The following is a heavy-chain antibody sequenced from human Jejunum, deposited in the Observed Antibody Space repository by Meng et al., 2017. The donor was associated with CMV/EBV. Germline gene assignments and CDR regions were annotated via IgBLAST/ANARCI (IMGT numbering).Heavy chain of an antibody. CDR1: GGDFSGYF. V-gene: IGHV4-34*01. CDR2: INQSGST. Sequence: CAVSGGDFSGYFWGWIRQPPGKGLEWIGEINQSGSTNYNPSLKSRVTISVDTSKNQFSLRLDSVTAADTAVYYCARVGGYRNNWFDPWGQGTLVTVSS. J-gene: IGHJ5*02. CDR3: ARVGGYRNNWFDP. D-gene: IGHD5-24*01.